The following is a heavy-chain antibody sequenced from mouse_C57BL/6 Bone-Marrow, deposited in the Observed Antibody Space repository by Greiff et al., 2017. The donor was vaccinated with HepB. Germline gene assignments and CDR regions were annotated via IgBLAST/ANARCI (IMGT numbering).Heavy chain of an antibody. CDR3: ARDTVVSFYY. CDR2: IYPGSGST. Sequence: QVQLKESGAELVKPGASVKMSCKASGYTFTSYWITWVKQRPGQGLEWIGDIYPGSGSTNYNEKFKSKATLTVDTSSSTAYMQLSSLTSEDSAVYYCARDTVVSFYYWGQGTTLTVSS. CDR1: GYTFTSYW. J-gene: IGHJ2*01. D-gene: IGHD1-1*01. V-gene: IGHV1-55*01.